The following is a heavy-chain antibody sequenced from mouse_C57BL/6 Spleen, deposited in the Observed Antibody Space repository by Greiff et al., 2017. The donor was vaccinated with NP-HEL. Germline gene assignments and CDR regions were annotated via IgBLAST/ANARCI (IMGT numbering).Heavy chain of an antibody. J-gene: IGHJ2*01. CDR1: GFTFSDYG. Sequence: EVKLMESGGGLVKPGGSLKLSCAASGFTFSDYGMHWVRQAPEKGLEWVAYISSGSSTIYYADTVKGRFTISRDNAKNTRCLQMTSLRAEDTAMYYCARGGGLDYWGQGTTLTVSS. V-gene: IGHV5-17*01. D-gene: IGHD6-1*01. CDR3: ARGGGLDY. CDR2: ISSGSSTI.